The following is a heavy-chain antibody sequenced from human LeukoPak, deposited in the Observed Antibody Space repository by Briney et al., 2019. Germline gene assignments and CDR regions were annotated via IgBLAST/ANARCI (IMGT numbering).Heavy chain of an antibody. CDR1: GYRFTSYW. J-gene: IGHJ4*02. CDR2: IYPGDSDT. D-gene: IGHD6-13*01. CDR3: ARPHPGIAAAGTLPVDY. Sequence: GASLQISCKGSGYRFTSYWIGWVRQLPGKGLEGMGIIYPGDSDTRYSPSFQGQVTISADKSISTAYLQWSSLKASDTAMYYCARPHPGIAAAGTLPVDYWGQGTLVTVSS. V-gene: IGHV5-51*01.